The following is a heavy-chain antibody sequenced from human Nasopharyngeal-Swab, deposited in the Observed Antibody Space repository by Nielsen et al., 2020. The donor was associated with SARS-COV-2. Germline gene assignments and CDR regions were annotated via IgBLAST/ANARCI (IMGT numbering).Heavy chain of an antibody. CDR2: ISYSGST. V-gene: IGHV4-61*01. CDR3: ARGKGQQLAY. CDR1: GGSVSSSSYY. J-gene: IGHJ4*02. D-gene: IGHD6-13*01. Sequence: GSLRLSCSVSGGSVSSSSYYWSWIRQPPGQGLEWIGYISYSGSTNYNPSLKSRVSISVDTSKNQFSLKLSSVTAADTSVYYCARGKGQQLAYWGQGTLVTVSS.